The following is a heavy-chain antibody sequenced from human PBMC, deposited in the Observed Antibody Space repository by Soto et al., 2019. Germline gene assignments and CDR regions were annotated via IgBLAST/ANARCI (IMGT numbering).Heavy chain of an antibody. CDR2: FYYSGST. Sequence: PSATLSLTCTVSGGSISSGTYSWGWIRQPPGKGLEWIGTFYYSGSTYYNPSLKSRVTISVDTSKNQFSLKVNSVTAADTAVYYCATGSASSTSDAFDIWDRGTVVTVSS. J-gene: IGHJ3*02. CDR3: ATGSASSTSDAFDI. CDR1: GGSISSGTYS. V-gene: IGHV4-39*07. D-gene: IGHD2-15*01.